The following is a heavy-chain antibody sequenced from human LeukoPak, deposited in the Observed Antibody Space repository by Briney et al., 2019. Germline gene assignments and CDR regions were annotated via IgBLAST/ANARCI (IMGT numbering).Heavy chain of an antibody. CDR2: MNPNSGNT. CDR3: ARGAGFGNRGWFDP. V-gene: IGHV1-8*03. J-gene: IGHJ5*02. D-gene: IGHD3-10*01. CDR1: GGTFSSYA. Sequence: GASVKVSCKASGGTFSSYAITWVRQATGQGLEWMGWMNPNSGNTGYAQKFQGRVTITRNTSISTAYMELSSLRSEDTAVYYCARGAGFGNRGWFDPWGQGTLVTVSS.